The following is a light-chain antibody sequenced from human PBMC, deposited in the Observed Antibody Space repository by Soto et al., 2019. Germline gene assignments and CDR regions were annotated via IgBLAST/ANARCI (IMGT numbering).Light chain of an antibody. Sequence: EIVLTQSPGTLSSSVGERVTLSCRASQSVGSYLTWYQQTPGQAPRLLIYATSNRPTGTPERFSGSGSGTDFTLTISRLEPEDFTVYYCQQYGSSPLTFGGGTTVEIK. CDR1: QSVGSY. J-gene: IGKJ4*02. V-gene: IGKV3-20*01. CDR2: ATS. CDR3: QQYGSSPLT.